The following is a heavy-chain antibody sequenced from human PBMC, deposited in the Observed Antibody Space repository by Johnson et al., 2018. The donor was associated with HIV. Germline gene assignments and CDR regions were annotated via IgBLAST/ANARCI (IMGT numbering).Heavy chain of an antibody. D-gene: IGHD5-18*01. J-gene: IGHJ3*02. Sequence: QVQLVESGGGVVQPGRSLRLSCSASGFTFSSYAMPWVRQAPGKGLEWVAVISYAGSNKYYADSVKGRFTISRDNSKNTLYLQMNSLRDEDTAVYYCARRVHSYGCAGAFDIWGQGTMVTVSS. CDR3: ARRVHSYGCAGAFDI. CDR2: ISYAGSNK. CDR1: GFTFSSYA. V-gene: IGHV3-30-3*01.